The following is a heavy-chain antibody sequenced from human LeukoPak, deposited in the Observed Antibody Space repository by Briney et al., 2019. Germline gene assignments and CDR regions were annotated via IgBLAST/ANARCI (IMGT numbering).Heavy chain of an antibody. J-gene: IGHJ3*02. D-gene: IGHD2-15*01. CDR3: ARVKSRDIVVVVGATAFLAFDI. V-gene: IGHV1-18*01. CDR2: ISAYNGNT. CDR1: GYTFTSYG. Sequence: AASVKVSCKASGYTFTSYGISWVRQAPGQGLEWMGWISAYNGNTNYAQKLQGRVTMTTDTSTSTAYMELRSLRSDDTAVYYCARVKSRDIVVVVGATAFLAFDIWGQGTMVTVSS.